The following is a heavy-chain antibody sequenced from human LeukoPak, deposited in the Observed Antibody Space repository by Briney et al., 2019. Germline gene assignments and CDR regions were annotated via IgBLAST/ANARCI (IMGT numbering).Heavy chain of an antibody. Sequence: SETLSLTCAVSGYSLSSGYYWGWIRPPPGKGLEWIGSIYQSGNRYEKSSLKSRLTLSVDTSKNQFSLKVTSVTAADTAVYYCARSPSRYNWNFDYWGQGILVVVSS. CDR3: ARSPSRYNWNFDY. CDR2: IYQSGNR. V-gene: IGHV4-38-2*01. D-gene: IGHD1-20*01. J-gene: IGHJ4*02. CDR1: GYSLSSGYY.